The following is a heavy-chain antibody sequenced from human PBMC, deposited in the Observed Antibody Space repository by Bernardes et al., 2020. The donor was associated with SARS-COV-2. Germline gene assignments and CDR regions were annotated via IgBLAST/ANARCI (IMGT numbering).Heavy chain of an antibody. J-gene: IGHJ5*02. CDR3: AKERRSTGTFDP. Sequence: GGSLRLSCAASGFTFDDYTMHWVRQAPGKGLEWVYLISWDGGSTYYADSVKGRFTISRDNSKNSLYLQMNSLRTEDTALYYCAKERRSTGTFDPWGQGTLVTVSS. CDR2: ISWDGGST. D-gene: IGHD2-2*01. V-gene: IGHV3-43*01. CDR1: GFTFDDYT.